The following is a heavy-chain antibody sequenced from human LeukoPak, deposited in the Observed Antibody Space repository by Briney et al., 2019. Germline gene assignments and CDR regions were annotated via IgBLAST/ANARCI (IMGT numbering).Heavy chain of an antibody. CDR1: GFTFSNFA. Sequence: GGSLRLSCAASGFTFSNFAMNWVRQAPGKGLEWVSVITGSVGSTYYADSVKGRFTISRDNSKNTLYLQMDSLRAEDTAVYFCAKGAGYNAVRCVDYWGQGTLVTVSS. CDR2: ITGSVGST. V-gene: IGHV3-23*01. CDR3: AKGAGYNAVRCVDY. J-gene: IGHJ4*02. D-gene: IGHD5-24*01.